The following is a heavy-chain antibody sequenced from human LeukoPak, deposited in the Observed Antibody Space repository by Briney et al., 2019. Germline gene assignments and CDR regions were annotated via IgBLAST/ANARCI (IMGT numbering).Heavy chain of an antibody. CDR1: GFTFSSYA. V-gene: IGHV3-23*01. Sequence: PGGSLRLTCAASGFTFSSYAMSWVRQAPGKGLEWVSAICGSGGSTYYADSVKGRFTISRDNSKNTLYLQMNSLRAEATALYYGAKGVGGTFDYWGQGTLVTVSS. D-gene: IGHD4-23*01. CDR3: AKGVGGTFDY. J-gene: IGHJ4*02. CDR2: ICGSGGST.